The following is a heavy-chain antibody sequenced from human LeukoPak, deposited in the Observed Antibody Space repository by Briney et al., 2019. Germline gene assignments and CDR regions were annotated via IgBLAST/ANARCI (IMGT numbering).Heavy chain of an antibody. V-gene: IGHV1-46*01. D-gene: IGHD2-15*01. CDR3: ATKYFSGGRYYYYYYYMDV. J-gene: IGHJ6*03. CDR2: INPSGGSI. CDR1: GYIFTSYY. Sequence: GASVKVSCKASGYIFTSYYMYWVRQAPGQGLEWMGIINPSGGSIRYAQKFQGRVTMTRDTSTSTAYMELSSLRSEDTAVYYCATKYFSGGRYYYYYYYMDVWGKGTTVTISS.